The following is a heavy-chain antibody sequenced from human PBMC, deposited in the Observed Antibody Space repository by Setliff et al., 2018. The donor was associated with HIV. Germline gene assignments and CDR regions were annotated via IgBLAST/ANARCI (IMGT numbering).Heavy chain of an antibody. J-gene: IGHJ5*02. D-gene: IGHD1-20*01. CDR2: VYYTGNT. V-gene: IGHV4-39*01. Sequence: SETLSLTCTVSGGSISSSSSFWGWIRQPPGKGLELIGTVYYTGNTNYNPSLNSRVTIFVDASKNEFSLQLNSVTAADTAVYYCASSDTDESYNGFDPWGQGVLVTVSS. CDR1: GGSISSSSSF. CDR3: ASSDTDESYNGFDP.